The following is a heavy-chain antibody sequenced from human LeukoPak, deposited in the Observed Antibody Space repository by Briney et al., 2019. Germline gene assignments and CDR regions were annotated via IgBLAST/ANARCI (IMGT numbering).Heavy chain of an antibody. Sequence: AGSLRLSCAASGFTFSSYEMNWVRQAPGKGLEWVSYISSSGSTIYYADSVKGRFTISRGNAKNSLYLQMNSLRAEDTAVYYCARRGFSSGWYYFDYWGQGTLVTVSS. D-gene: IGHD6-19*01. CDR3: ARRGFSSGWYYFDY. V-gene: IGHV3-48*03. CDR2: ISSSGSTI. J-gene: IGHJ4*02. CDR1: GFTFSSYE.